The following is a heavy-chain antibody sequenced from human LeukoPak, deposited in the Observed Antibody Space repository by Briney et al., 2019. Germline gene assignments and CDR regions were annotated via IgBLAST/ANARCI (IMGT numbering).Heavy chain of an antibody. CDR2: VSAYNGKT. CDR3: ARGGTFYPSIHY. J-gene: IGHJ4*02. CDR1: VYTFTTSY. Sequence: ASVKVSCKASVYTFTTSYINWVRQAPGQGLEWMGWVSAYNGKTSSAHRFQGSVTMTTDSSTSTAYMDLASLRSDDTPVYYCARGGTFYPSIHYWGQGTLVTVSS. D-gene: IGHD1-26*01. V-gene: IGHV1-18*01.